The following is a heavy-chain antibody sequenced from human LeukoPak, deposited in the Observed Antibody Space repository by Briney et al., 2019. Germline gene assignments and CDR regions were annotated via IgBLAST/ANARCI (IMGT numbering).Heavy chain of an antibody. V-gene: IGHV4-39*01. CDR1: GDFITGSTYY. CDR2: MYYSGST. CDR3: ARQYYDSTGYYYFDY. D-gene: IGHD3-22*01. Sequence: KPSETLSLTCTVSGDFITGSTYYWGWIRQPPGKGLEWIGSMYYSGSTYSNPSLRSRVTMSAHTSKNQFSLNLKSVTAADTAVYYCARQYYDSTGYYYFDYWGQGTLVTVSS. J-gene: IGHJ4*02.